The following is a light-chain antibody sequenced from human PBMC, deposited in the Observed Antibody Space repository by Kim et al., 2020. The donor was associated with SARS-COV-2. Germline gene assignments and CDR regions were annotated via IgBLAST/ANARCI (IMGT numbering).Light chain of an antibody. CDR3: QQYYSYPPT. Sequence: ASVGDRVTITCRASQGIGSSLAWFQQKPGKAPQSLIYAASSLHSGVPSKFSGSGSGTDFTLTISSLQTEDFATYYCQQYYSYPPTFGQGTRLEIK. CDR1: QGIGSS. CDR2: AAS. V-gene: IGKV1-16*02. J-gene: IGKJ5*01.